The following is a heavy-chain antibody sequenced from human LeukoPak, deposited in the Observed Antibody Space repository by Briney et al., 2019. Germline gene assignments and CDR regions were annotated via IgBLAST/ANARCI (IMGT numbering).Heavy chain of an antibody. CDR3: ARDLSYNYDFWSVTCYYGMDV. CDR2: ISSSSSTI. D-gene: IGHD3-3*01. V-gene: IGHV3-48*02. Sequence: GGSLRLSCAASGFTFSSYSMNWVRQAPGKGLEWVSYISSSSSTIYYADSVKGRFTISRDNAKNSLYLQMNSLRDEDTAVYYCARDLSYNYDFWSVTCYYGMDVWGQGTTVTVSS. J-gene: IGHJ6*02. CDR1: GFTFSSYS.